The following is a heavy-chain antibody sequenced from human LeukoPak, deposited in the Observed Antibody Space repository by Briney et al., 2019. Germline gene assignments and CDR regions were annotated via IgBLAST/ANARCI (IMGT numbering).Heavy chain of an antibody. J-gene: IGHJ4*02. CDR3: ARGGGLDYGDFHCDY. CDR1: GYTLTELS. Sequence: GASVKVSCKVSGYTLTELSMHWVRQAPGKGLEWMGGFDPEDGETIYAQKFQGRVTMTTDTSTSTAYMELRSLRSDDTAVYYCARGGGLDYGDFHCDYWGQGTLVTVSS. D-gene: IGHD4-17*01. CDR2: FDPEDGET. V-gene: IGHV1-24*01.